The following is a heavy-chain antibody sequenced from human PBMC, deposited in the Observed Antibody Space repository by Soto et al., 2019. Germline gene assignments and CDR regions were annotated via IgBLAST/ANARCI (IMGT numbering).Heavy chain of an antibody. J-gene: IGHJ4*02. CDR2: IKSKTDGGTT. D-gene: IGHD3-3*01. V-gene: IGHV3-15*07. CDR3: VTVAYYERS. Sequence: EVQLVESGGGLVNPGGSLGLSCTASDFTFSNVGMHWVRQAAGKGLEWVGGIKSKTDGGTTDYAAPVKGRFTISRDDSKNTLYLQMHSLRTEDTAVYYCVTVAYYERSGGQGTLVTVSS. CDR1: DFTFSNVG.